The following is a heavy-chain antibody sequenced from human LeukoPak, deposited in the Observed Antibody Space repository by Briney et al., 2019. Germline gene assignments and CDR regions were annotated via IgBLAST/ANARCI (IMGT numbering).Heavy chain of an antibody. J-gene: IGHJ4*02. D-gene: IGHD3-22*01. CDR1: GGTFSSYA. CDR3: ASPRLQTYYYDSSGYPPPYYFDY. CDR2: IIPIFGTA. V-gene: IGHV1-69*13. Sequence: SVKVSCKASGGTFSSYAISWVRQAPGQGLEWMGGIIPIFGTANYAQKFQGRVTITADESTSTAYMELSSLRSEDTAVYYCASPRLQTYYYDSSGYPPPYYFDYWGQGTLVTVSS.